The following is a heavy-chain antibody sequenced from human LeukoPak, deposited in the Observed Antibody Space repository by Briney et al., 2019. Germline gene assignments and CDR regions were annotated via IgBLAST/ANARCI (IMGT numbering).Heavy chain of an antibody. J-gene: IGHJ4*02. CDR1: GFTFSTYA. V-gene: IGHV3-23*01. D-gene: IGHD5-18*01. Sequence: GGSLRLSCAASGFTFSTYAMSWVRQAPGKGLEWVSGGSGSSGSTYSADSVKGRFTISRDNSKSTLFLQMNSLRAEDTAVYYCAKMARYSYVGVYYFDYWGQGTLVTVSS. CDR2: GSGSSGST. CDR3: AKMARYSYVGVYYFDY.